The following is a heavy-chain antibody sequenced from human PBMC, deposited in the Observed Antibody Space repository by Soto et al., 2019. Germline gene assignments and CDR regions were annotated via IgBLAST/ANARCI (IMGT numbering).Heavy chain of an antibody. Sequence: LSLTCTVSGGSISSSSYYWGWIRQPPGKGLEWIGSIYYSGSTYYNPSLKSRVTISVDTSKNQFSLKLSSVTAADTAVYYCAARIAARPDYYYYMDVWGKGTTVTVSS. CDR1: GGSISSSSYY. V-gene: IGHV4-39*01. D-gene: IGHD6-6*01. J-gene: IGHJ6*03. CDR3: AARIAARPDYYYYMDV. CDR2: IYYSGST.